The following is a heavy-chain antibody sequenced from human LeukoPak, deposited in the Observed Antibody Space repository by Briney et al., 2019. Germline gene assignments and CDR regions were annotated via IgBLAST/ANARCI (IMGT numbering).Heavy chain of an antibody. V-gene: IGHV3-43*02. D-gene: IGHD6-19*01. CDR3: GRESGGSGWYDY. Sequence: GGSLRLSCAGPGFMFHDYAIHWVRHAPGKGLEWVSLISGDGGSTSYADSVKGRFTISRDNSKNSLYLQMNSVRSDDTAWYYCGRESGGSGWYDYWGQGTLVTVSS. CDR2: ISGDGGST. J-gene: IGHJ4*02. CDR1: GFMFHDYA.